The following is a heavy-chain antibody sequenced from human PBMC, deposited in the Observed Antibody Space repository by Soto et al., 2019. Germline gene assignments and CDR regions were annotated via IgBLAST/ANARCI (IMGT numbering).Heavy chain of an antibody. J-gene: IGHJ3*02. CDR3: ARGDSSGYYYAPFDI. V-gene: IGHV4-31*03. CDR2: IYYSGGT. CDR1: GGSISSGGYY. Sequence: QVQLQESGPGLVKPSQTLSLTCTVSGGSISSGGYYWSWIRQHPGKGLEWIGYIYYSGGTYYNPSLKSRVTISVDTSKNQFSLKLSSVTAADTAVYYCARGDSSGYYYAPFDIWGQGTMVTVSS. D-gene: IGHD3-22*01.